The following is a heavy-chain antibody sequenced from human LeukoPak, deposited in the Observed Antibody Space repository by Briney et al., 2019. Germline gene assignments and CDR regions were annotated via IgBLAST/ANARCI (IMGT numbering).Heavy chain of an antibody. D-gene: IGHD3-10*01. V-gene: IGHV1-8*01. CDR3: ARGEGMVQGAIYYFDY. CDR1: GYTFTSYD. Sequence: GASVKVSCKASGYTFTSYDINWVRQATGQGLEWMGWMNPNSGNTGYAQKFQGRVTMTRNTSISTAYMELSSLRSEDTAVYYCARGEGMVQGAIYYFDYWGQGTLVTVSS. CDR2: MNPNSGNT. J-gene: IGHJ4*02.